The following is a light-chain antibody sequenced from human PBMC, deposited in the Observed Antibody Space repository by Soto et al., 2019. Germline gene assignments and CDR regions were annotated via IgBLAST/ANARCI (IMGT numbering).Light chain of an antibody. CDR3: QQYGRSVT. CDR1: QSVNSNF. J-gene: IGKJ4*01. V-gene: IGKV3-20*01. Sequence: EVVLTQSPGTLSLSPGERATLSCRATQSVNSNFLAWYQHKPGQAPRLLIYGASSRATGTPDRFRGSGSGTDLTLTINRLDPEDFAVYYCQQYGRSVTFGGGTKVEIK. CDR2: GAS.